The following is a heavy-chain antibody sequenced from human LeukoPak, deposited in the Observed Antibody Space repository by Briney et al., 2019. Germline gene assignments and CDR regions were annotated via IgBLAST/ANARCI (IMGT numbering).Heavy chain of an antibody. CDR3: ARPSGYDYTPFDY. D-gene: IGHD5-12*01. Sequence: ASVKVSCKASGYTFTNYDINWVRQAPGQGLEWMGWISASNGNTNYAQRLQGRVTMATDTSTSTAYMELRSLRSDDTAVYYCARPSGYDYTPFDYWGQGTLVTVSS. CDR1: GYTFTNYD. V-gene: IGHV1-18*04. CDR2: ISASNGNT. J-gene: IGHJ4*02.